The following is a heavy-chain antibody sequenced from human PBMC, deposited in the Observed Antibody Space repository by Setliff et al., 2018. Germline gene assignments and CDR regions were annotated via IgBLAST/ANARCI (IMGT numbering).Heavy chain of an antibody. CDR3: ATDGPVLNGDYIS. D-gene: IGHD3-10*01. CDR2: IYQNGIT. Sequence: KPSETLSLTCSVSGASISTTYYYWDWIRQSPEKGLEWIGTIYQNGITYYNPSVKSRVTISVDKSKNQFSLSLRSVTAADTAVYYCATDGPVLNGDYISWGQGTLVTVSS. J-gene: IGHJ5*02. V-gene: IGHV4-39*07. CDR1: GASISTTYYY.